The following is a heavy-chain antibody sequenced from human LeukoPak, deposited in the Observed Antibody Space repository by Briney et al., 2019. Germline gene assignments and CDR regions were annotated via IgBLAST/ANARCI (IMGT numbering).Heavy chain of an antibody. V-gene: IGHV3-33*01. CDR1: GFTFSSYG. CDR3: ARDWAWPLSPLVY. Sequence: GGSLRLSCAASGFTFSSYGMHWVRQAPGKGLEWVAVIWYDGSNKYYADSVKGRFTIFRDNSKNTLYLQMNSLRAEDTAVYYCARDWAWPLSPLVYWGQGTLVTVSS. D-gene: IGHD3-16*01. CDR2: IWYDGSNK. J-gene: IGHJ4*02.